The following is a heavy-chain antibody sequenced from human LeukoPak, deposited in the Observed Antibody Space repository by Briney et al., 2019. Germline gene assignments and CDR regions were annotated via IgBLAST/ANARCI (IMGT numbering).Heavy chain of an antibody. D-gene: IGHD3-10*01. CDR1: AGSINSYY. CDR2: ISTSGTT. Sequence: SETLSLTRTVSAGSINSYYWSWIRQPAGKGLEWIGRISTSGTTDYNPSLKSRVTVSVDTSKNQFSLEVISVTAADTTVYYCARYRPYSESGRWIRFDFWGQGTLVTVSS. V-gene: IGHV4-4*07. J-gene: IGHJ4*02. CDR3: ARYRPYSESGRWIRFDF.